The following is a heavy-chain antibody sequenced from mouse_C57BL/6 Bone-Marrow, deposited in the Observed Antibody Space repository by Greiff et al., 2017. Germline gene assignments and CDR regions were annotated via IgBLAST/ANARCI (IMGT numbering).Heavy chain of an antibody. CDR2: ISSGGSYT. V-gene: IGHV5-6*02. CDR1: GFTFSSYG. Sequence: VKLMESGGDLVKPGGSLKLSCAASGFTFSSYGMSWVRQTPDKRLEWVATISSGGSYTYYPDSVKGRFTISRDNAKNTLYLQMSSLKSEDTAMYYCARRGFSWFAYWGQGTLVTVSA. J-gene: IGHJ3*01. CDR3: ARRGFSWFAY.